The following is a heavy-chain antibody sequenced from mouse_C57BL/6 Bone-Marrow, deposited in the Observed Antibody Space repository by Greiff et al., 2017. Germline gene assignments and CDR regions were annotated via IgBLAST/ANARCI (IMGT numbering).Heavy chain of an antibody. CDR2: IFPGSGST. CDR1: GYTFTDYY. Sequence: VQLQQSGPELVKPGASVKISCKASGYTFTDYYINWVKQRPGQGLEWIGWIFPGSGSTYYNEKFKGKATLTVDKSSSTAYMLLSSLTSEDSAVYFCSREEGSYGNYDWYFDVWGTGTTVTVSS. V-gene: IGHV1-75*01. CDR3: SREEGSYGNYDWYFDV. J-gene: IGHJ1*03. D-gene: IGHD2-1*01.